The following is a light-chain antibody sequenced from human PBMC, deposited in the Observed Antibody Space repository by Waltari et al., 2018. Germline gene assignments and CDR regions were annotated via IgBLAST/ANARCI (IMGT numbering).Light chain of an antibody. CDR1: QGISSC. Sequence: AIRITQSPSSLSASTGDRVTITCRASQGISSCLAWYQQKPGKAPKLLIYAASTLQSGVPSRFSGSGSGTDFTLTISCLQSEDFATYYCQQYYSIPRTFGPGTKVDIK. J-gene: IGKJ3*01. CDR2: AAS. V-gene: IGKV1-8*01. CDR3: QQYYSIPRT.